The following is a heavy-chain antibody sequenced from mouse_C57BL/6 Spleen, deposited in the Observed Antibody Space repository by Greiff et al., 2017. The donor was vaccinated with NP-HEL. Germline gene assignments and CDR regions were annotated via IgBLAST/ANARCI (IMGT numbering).Heavy chain of an antibody. Sequence: VQLQQPGAELVRPGSSVKLSCKASGYTFTSYWMHWVKQRPIKGLEWIGNIDPSDSETHYNQKFKDKATLTVDKSSSTAYMQLSSLTSEDSAVYYCASPYSNSYFDVWGTGTTVTVSS. D-gene: IGHD2-5*01. V-gene: IGHV1-52*01. CDR1: GYTFTSYW. CDR2: IDPSDSET. J-gene: IGHJ1*03. CDR3: ASPYSNSYFDV.